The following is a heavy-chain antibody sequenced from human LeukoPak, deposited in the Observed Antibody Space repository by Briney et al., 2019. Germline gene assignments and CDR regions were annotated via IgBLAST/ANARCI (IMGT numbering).Heavy chain of an antibody. CDR2: NSGST. D-gene: IGHD3-22*01. CDR3: ARESPSDSSALGAFDI. J-gene: IGHJ3*02. V-gene: IGHV4-39*07. CDR1: GGSISSSSYY. Sequence: SETLSLACTVSGGSISSSSYYWGWIRQPPGKGLEWIGSNSGSTYYNPSLKSRVTMSVDTSKNQFSLKLSSVTAADTAVYYCARESPSDSSALGAFDIWGQGTMVTVSS.